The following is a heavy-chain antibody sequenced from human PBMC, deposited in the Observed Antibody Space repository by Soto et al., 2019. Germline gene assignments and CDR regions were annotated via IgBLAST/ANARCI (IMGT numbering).Heavy chain of an antibody. CDR1: GGSISSYY. CDR3: AREGRYYYFWSGYYSGAWFDP. V-gene: IGHV4-59*01. D-gene: IGHD3-3*01. CDR2: IYYSGST. J-gene: IGHJ5*02. Sequence: SETLSLTCTVSGGSISSYYWSWIRQPPGKGLEWIGYIYYSGSTNYNPSLKSRVTISVDTSKNQFSLKLSSVTAADTAVYYCAREGRYYYFWSGYYSGAWFDPWGQGTLVTVSS.